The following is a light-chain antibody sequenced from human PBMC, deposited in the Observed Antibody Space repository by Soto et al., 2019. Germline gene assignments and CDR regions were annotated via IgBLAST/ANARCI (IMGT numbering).Light chain of an antibody. CDR1: SSDVGGYKY. CDR2: EVS. Sequence: QSALTQPASVSVSPGQSITISCTGTSSDVGGYKYVSWYQQHPGKAPKLMIFEVSNRPSGVSNRFSGSKSGNTASLTISGLQAEDEADYYCSSYTSSSLYVFGTGTKLTVL. J-gene: IGLJ1*01. V-gene: IGLV2-14*01. CDR3: SSYTSSSLYV.